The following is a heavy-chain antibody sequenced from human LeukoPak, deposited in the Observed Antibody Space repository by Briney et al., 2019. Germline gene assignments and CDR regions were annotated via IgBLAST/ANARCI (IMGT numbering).Heavy chain of an antibody. V-gene: IGHV4-59*01. Sequence: PSETLSLTCTVSGGSISSYYWSWIRQPPGKGLEWIGYIYYSGSTNYNLSLKSRVTISVDTSKNQFSLKLSSVTAADTAVYYCARYRGTFDYWGQGTLVTVSS. CDR1: GGSISSYY. CDR3: ARYRGTFDY. J-gene: IGHJ4*02. D-gene: IGHD1-1*01. CDR2: IYYSGST.